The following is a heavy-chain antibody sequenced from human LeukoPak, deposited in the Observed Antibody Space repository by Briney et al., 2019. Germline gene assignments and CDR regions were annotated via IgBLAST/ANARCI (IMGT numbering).Heavy chain of an antibody. Sequence: SETLSLTCTVSGCSVSSGSYYWSWIRQPPGKGLEWIGYIYYSGSTNYNPSLKSRVTISVDTSKNQFSLKLSSVTAADTAVYYCARAAAAARDAFDIWGQGTMVTVSS. V-gene: IGHV4-61*01. CDR1: GCSVSSGSYY. CDR2: IYYSGST. D-gene: IGHD6-13*01. J-gene: IGHJ3*02. CDR3: ARAAAAARDAFDI.